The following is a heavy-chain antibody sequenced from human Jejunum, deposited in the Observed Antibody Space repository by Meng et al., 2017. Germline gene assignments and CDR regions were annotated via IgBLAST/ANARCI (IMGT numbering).Heavy chain of an antibody. CDR3: ALDYGDGGSYYFDY. Sequence: GGSLRPSCEASGFTFTNAWMSWVRQGPGKGLEWLGRIRSKAAGGTTALAASVQGRFSISRDDSKNTVYLQMNSLKIEDTALYHCALDYGDGGSYYFDYWGQGTLVTVSS. V-gene: IGHV3-15*01. CDR2: IRSKAAGGTT. J-gene: IGHJ4*02. CDR1: GFTFTNAW. D-gene: IGHD4-17*01.